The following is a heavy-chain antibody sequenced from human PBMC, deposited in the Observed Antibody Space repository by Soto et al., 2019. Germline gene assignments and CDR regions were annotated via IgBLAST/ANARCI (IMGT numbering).Heavy chain of an antibody. D-gene: IGHD3-10*01. V-gene: IGHV1-8*01. CDR1: GYTFTSYD. Sequence: QVQLVQSGAEVKKPGASVEVSCKASGYTFTSYDINWVRHATGQGLEWMGWMNPNSGNTGYAQKFQGRVTMTRNTPLSKAYMEQSSLRSEDTAVYYCARGDGGDDYCGMDVWGQGTTVTVSS. CDR2: MNPNSGNT. CDR3: ARGDGGDDYCGMDV. J-gene: IGHJ6*02.